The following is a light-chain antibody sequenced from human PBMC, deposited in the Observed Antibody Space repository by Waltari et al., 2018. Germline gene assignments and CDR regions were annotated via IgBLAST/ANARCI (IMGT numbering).Light chain of an antibody. J-gene: IGKJ2*01. CDR2: VAS. CDR1: QGISHF. V-gene: IGKV1-NL1*01. Sequence: DIQMTQSPSSLSASVGDRVTITCRARQGISHFLALYQQKPGKAPKLLLSVASRLQSGVPLRFTGSRSGTDYTLTISSLQPEDFATYYCQQYFFTPYTFGQGTKLEI. CDR3: QQYFFTPYT.